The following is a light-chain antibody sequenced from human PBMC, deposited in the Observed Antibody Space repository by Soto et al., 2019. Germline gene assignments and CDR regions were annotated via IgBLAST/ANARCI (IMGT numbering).Light chain of an antibody. CDR3: QKYNSVPGT. CDR1: QGISNN. J-gene: IGKJ1*01. V-gene: IGKV1-27*01. CDR2: AAS. Sequence: ESQMTQSPSSLSASLGDRVTITCRASQGISNNLAWYQQKPGKVPKLLIYAASTLQSGVPSRFSGSGSGTDFTLTISGLQPEDVATYYCQKYNSVPGTFGQGTKVEIK.